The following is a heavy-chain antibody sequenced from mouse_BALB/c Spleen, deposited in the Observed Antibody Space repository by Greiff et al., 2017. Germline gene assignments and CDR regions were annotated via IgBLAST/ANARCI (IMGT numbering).Heavy chain of an antibody. J-gene: IGHJ2*01. CDR3: ARVTALFDY. CDR1: GYNFTSYW. Sequence: QVQLQQPGAELVKPGTSVKLSCKASGYNFTSYWINWVKLRPGQGLEWIADIYPGSGSTNYNEKFKSKATLTVDTSSSTAYMQLSSLASEDSALYYCARVTALFDYWGQGTTLTVSS. D-gene: IGHD1-2*01. CDR2: IYPGSGST. V-gene: IGHV1-55*01.